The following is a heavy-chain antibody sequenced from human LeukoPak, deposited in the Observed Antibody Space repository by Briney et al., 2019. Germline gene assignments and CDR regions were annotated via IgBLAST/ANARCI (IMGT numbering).Heavy chain of an antibody. CDR3: ASTLRFLPYRRFDY. Sequence: SETLSLTCSVSGGSIISSNYYWGWIRQPPGKGLEWIGSIYQSGSGSSYYNPSLKSRVIISGDTSNNHFSLRLRPVTAADTALYYCASTLRFLPYRRFDYWGQGTLVTAPS. D-gene: IGHD3-3*01. J-gene: IGHJ4*02. V-gene: IGHV4-39*01. CDR1: GGSIISSNYY. CDR2: IYQSGSGSS.